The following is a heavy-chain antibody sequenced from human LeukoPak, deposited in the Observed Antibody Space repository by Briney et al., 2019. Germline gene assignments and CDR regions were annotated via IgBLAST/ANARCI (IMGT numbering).Heavy chain of an antibody. V-gene: IGHV3-30*18. CDR1: GFTFSSYG. D-gene: IGHD2-21*02. CDR3: AKVLVTAISPFDY. Sequence: PGRSLRLSCAASGFTFSSYGMHWARQAPGKGREWVAVISYDGSNKYYADSVKGRFTISRDNSKNTLYLQMNSLRAEDTAVYYCAKVLVTAISPFDYWGQGTLVTVSS. CDR2: ISYDGSNK. J-gene: IGHJ4*02.